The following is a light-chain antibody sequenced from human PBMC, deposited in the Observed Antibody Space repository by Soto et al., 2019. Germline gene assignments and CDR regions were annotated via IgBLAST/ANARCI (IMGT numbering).Light chain of an antibody. J-gene: IGLJ2*01. V-gene: IGLV2-23*03. Sequence: QPVLTQPPSASGSPGQSVTISCTGTSSDVGGYNYVSWYQQHPGKAPKLMIYEGSKRPSGVSNRFSGSKSGNTASLTISGLQAEDEADYYCCSYAGSSTVVFGGGTQLTVL. CDR2: EGS. CDR3: CSYAGSSTVV. CDR1: SSDVGGYNY.